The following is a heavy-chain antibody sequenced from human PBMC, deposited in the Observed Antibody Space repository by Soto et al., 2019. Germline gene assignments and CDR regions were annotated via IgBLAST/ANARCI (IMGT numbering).Heavy chain of an antibody. Sequence: PGGSLRVSWAASGFTFSTYGMHWVRQAPGKGLEWVAVIWYDGSNKYYADSVKGRFTISRDNSKNTLYLQMNSLRAEDTAVFYCARGGEQLALYYYMDVWGKGTTVTVSS. J-gene: IGHJ6*03. D-gene: IGHD6-6*01. CDR3: ARGGEQLALYYYMDV. CDR1: GFTFSTYG. CDR2: IWYDGSNK. V-gene: IGHV3-33*01.